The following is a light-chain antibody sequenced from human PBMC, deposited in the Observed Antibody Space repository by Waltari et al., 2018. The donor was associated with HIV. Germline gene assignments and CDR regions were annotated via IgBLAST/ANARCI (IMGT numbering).Light chain of an antibody. CDR2: DVS. Sequence: QSALTQPASVSGSPGQSSTISCTGTCSDAGGYNYVSWYQQHPGKAPKLMIYDVSNRPSGVSNRFSGSKSGNTASLTISGLQAEDEADYYCSSYTSSSTWVFGGGTKLTVL. CDR1: CSDAGGYNY. J-gene: IGLJ3*02. V-gene: IGLV2-14*01. CDR3: SSYTSSSTWV.